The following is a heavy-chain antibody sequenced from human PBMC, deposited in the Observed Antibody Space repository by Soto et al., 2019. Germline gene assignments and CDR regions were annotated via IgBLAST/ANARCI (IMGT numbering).Heavy chain of an antibody. CDR1: GGTFSSRA. Sequence: QVQLVQSGPEVKKTGTSVKVSCKASGGTFSSRAISWVRQAPGQGLEWMGGIIPVFGRVNYAKKFQDRVTITVDESTGTVYMELSSLRSEDTALYYCANSRGGTFLGYHGMDIWGQGTTVSVSS. CDR3: ANSRGGTFLGYHGMDI. D-gene: IGHD3-16*01. J-gene: IGHJ6*02. V-gene: IGHV1-69*01. CDR2: IIPVFGRV.